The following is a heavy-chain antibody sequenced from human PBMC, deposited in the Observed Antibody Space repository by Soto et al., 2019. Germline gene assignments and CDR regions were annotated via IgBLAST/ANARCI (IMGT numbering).Heavy chain of an antibody. D-gene: IGHD3-22*01. J-gene: IGHJ4*02. CDR2: ISYDGSNK. Sequence: PGASLRLSCAASGFTFSSYGIHWVRQAPGKGLEWVAVISYDGSNKYYADSVKGRFTISRDNSKNTLYLQMNSLRAEDTAVYYCAKDEVAMIVLVPDYWGQGTLVTV. CDR1: GFTFSSYG. CDR3: AKDEVAMIVLVPDY. V-gene: IGHV3-30*18.